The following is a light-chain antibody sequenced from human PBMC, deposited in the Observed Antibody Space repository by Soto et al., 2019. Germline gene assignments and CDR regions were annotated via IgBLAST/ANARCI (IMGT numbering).Light chain of an antibody. CDR1: QSIRNY. V-gene: IGKV1-39*01. CDR2: AAS. Sequence: DIQMTQSPSSLSASVGDRVTISCRASQSIRNYVSWYQQKPGTAPKLLIRAASTLQSGVPSRFSGSGSGTKFHFTISSLQIENFATYFCQQTDSTPQTFGQGTNVEI. J-gene: IGKJ1*01. CDR3: QQTDSTPQT.